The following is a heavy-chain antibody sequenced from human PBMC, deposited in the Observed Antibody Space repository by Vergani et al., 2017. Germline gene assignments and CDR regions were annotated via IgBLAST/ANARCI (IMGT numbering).Heavy chain of an antibody. Sequence: EVQLVESGGGLVQPGGSLRLSCAASGFTFSSYSMNWVRQAPGKGLEWVSYISSSSSTIYYADSVKGRFTISRDNAKNSLYLQMNSLRAEDTAVYYCARVRLRLGELSSYQFDYWSQGTLVTVSS. D-gene: IGHD3-16*02. CDR3: ARVRLRLGELSSYQFDY. J-gene: IGHJ4*02. V-gene: IGHV3-48*01. CDR2: ISSSSSTI. CDR1: GFTFSSYS.